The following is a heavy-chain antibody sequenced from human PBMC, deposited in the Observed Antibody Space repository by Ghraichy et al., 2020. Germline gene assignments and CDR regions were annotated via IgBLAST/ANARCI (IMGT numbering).Heavy chain of an antibody. J-gene: IGHJ3*02. CDR3: AREVDGEGAFDI. CDR1: GFTFSSYT. D-gene: IGHD4-17*01. V-gene: IGHV3-21*01. Sequence: LSLTCAASGFTFSSYTMNWVRQAPGKGLEWVSSITSSTDYIYYADSVKGRFTISRDNAKNSLFLHMDSLRAEDTAVYYCAREVDGEGAFDIWGQGTLVTVSS. CDR2: ITSSTDYI.